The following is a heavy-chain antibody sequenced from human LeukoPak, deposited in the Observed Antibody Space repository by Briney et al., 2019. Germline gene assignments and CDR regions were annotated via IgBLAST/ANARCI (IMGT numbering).Heavy chain of an antibody. D-gene: IGHD6-13*01. Sequence: GGSLRLSCSASGFTFSSYAMYWVRQAPGKGLEYVSAITSNGGSAYYADSVKGRFTISRDNSRNTLYLQMSSLRADDTAVYYCVGFRATAGLYWGQGTLVVVSS. V-gene: IGHV3-64D*06. CDR1: GFTFSSYA. CDR2: ITSNGGSA. CDR3: VGFRATAGLY. J-gene: IGHJ4*02.